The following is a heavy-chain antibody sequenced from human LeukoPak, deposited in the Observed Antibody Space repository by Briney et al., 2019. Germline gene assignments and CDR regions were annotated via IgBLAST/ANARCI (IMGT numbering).Heavy chain of an antibody. V-gene: IGHV4-59*01. J-gene: IGHJ2*01. Sequence: SETLSLTCTVSGGSISSSYWSWIRQSPGKGLEWIGHIYYSGSTNYNPSLKSRVTISVDTSKNQFSLKLSSVTAADTAVYYCARGSGYYDSSGYYFGYWYFDLWGRGTLVTVSS. CDR3: ARGSGYYDSSGYYFGYWYFDL. CDR1: GGSISSSY. D-gene: IGHD3-22*01. CDR2: IYYSGST.